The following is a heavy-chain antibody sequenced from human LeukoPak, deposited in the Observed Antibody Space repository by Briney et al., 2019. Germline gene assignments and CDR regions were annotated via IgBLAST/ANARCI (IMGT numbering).Heavy chain of an antibody. CDR2: IYHSGST. V-gene: IGHV4-30-2*01. CDR3: ARTYPRYSGSWYYFDY. J-gene: IGHJ4*02. CDR1: GGSISSGGYY. D-gene: IGHD6-13*01. Sequence: SETLSLTCTVSGGSISSGGYYWSWIRQPPGKGLEWIGYIYHSGSTYYNPSLKSRVTISVDRSKNQFSLKLSSVTAADTAVYYCARTYPRYSGSWYYFDYWGQGTLVTVSS.